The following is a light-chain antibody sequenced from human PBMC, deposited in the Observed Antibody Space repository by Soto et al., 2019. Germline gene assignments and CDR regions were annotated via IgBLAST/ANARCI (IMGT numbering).Light chain of an antibody. CDR3: QQYGRSPST. CDR2: GAS. V-gene: IGKV3-20*01. CDR1: QSVSSSY. Sequence: EIVLTQSPGTLSLSPGERATLSCRASQSVSSSYLAWYQQKPGQAPRLLSYGASSRATGIPDRFSGSGSGTDFTLPISRLEPEDFAVYYCQQYGRSPSTFGGGTKVDIK. J-gene: IGKJ4*01.